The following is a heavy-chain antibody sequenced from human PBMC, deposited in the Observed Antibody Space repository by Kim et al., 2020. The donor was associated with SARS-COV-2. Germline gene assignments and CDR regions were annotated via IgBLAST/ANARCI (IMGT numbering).Heavy chain of an antibody. J-gene: IGHJ6*01. CDR2: IRIDGST. CDR3: ATTSRDCGGDCYSGDYYGMDV. CDR1: GFIVSSNY. V-gene: IGHV3-53*01. D-gene: IGHD2-21*01. Sequence: GGSLRLSCAASGFIVSSNYMSWVRQAPGKGLEWVSIIRIDGSTNYADSVKGRFTISRDDSQNTMSLHMNSLRADDTAIYYCATTSRDCGGDCYSGDYYGMDVWGQGTTVTVSS.